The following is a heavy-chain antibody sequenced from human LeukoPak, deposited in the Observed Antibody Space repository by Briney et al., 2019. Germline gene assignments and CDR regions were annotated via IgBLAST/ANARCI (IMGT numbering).Heavy chain of an antibody. V-gene: IGHV1-18*01. J-gene: IGHJ4*02. CDR2: ISAYNGNT. D-gene: IGHD2-8*01. CDR1: GYTFTSYD. Sequence: ASAKVSCKASGYTFTSYDISWVRQAPGQGLEWMGWISAYNGNTKYAQKLQGRVTMTTDTSTTTAYMELRSLRSDDTAVYYCARDLGVLMVYDRPYYFDYWGQGTLVTVSS. CDR3: ARDLGVLMVYDRPYYFDY.